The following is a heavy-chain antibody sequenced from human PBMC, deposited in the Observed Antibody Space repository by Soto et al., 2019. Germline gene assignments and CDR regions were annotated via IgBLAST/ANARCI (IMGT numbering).Heavy chain of an antibody. V-gene: IGHV1-18*01. CDR2: ISAYNGNT. CDR3: AAIASQSSAAFDI. CDR1: GYTFTSYG. Sequence: ASVKVSCKASGYTFTSYGISWVRQAPGQGLEWMGWISAYNGNTNYAQKFQDRVTITTDTSTSTAYIELSSLRSEDTAVYYCAAIASQSSAAFDIWGQGTMVTVSS. J-gene: IGHJ3*02. D-gene: IGHD6-6*01.